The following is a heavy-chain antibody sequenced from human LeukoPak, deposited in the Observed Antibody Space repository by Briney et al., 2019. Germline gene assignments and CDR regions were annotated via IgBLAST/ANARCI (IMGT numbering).Heavy chain of an antibody. Sequence: TSETLSLTCNVSGGSMRNYYWSWIWQPPGKGLEWIGYIYYSGSTNYNPSLKSRVTISVDTSKNQFSLKLSSVTATDTAVYYCARVDSSNWYEYRGYFDYWGQGTLVTVSS. CDR1: GGSMRNYY. CDR3: ARVDSSNWYEYRGYFDY. D-gene: IGHD6-13*01. CDR2: IYYSGST. J-gene: IGHJ4*02. V-gene: IGHV4-59*01.